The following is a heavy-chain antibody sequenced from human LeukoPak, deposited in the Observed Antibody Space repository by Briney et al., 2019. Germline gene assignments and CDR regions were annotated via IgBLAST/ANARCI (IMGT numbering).Heavy chain of an antibody. D-gene: IGHD4-23*01. CDR2: IYYSGST. J-gene: IGHJ6*03. V-gene: IGHV4-59*01. CDR3: ARDDYGGNSPYYYYMDV. Sequence: PSETLSLTCAVPGGSISSYYWSWIRQPPGKGLERVGYIYYSGSTNYNPSLKSLVTISVATSKNQFSLKLRSVTAADTAVYYCARDDYGGNSPYYYYMDVWGKGTTVTVSS. CDR1: GGSISSYY.